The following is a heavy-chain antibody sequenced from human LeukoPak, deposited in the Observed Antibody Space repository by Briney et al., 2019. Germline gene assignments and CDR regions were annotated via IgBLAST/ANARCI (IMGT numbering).Heavy chain of an antibody. V-gene: IGHV3-53*01. J-gene: IGHJ4*02. D-gene: IGHD1-14*01. CDR2: LYSDGNT. CDR3: ASGVEPLSANYMAY. Sequence: GGSLRLSCAASGFTAVTNDMTWVRQAPGKGLEWVSVLYSDGNTKYADSVQGRFTISRDNSKNTLYLEMNSLSPDDTAVYYCASGVEPLSANYMAYWGQGTLVTVSS. CDR1: GFTAVTND.